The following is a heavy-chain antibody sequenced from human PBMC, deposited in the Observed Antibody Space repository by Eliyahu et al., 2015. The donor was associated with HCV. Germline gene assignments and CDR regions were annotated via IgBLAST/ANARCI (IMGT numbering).Heavy chain of an antibody. J-gene: IGHJ3*02. CDR1: GVTFRXYA. Sequence: EVQLLESGGGLVQPGGSLRLSXTSSGVTFRXYAMSXVRQAPGKGLEWVSVFYGGGGGTXYADSVNGRFTISSDDSKNTLYLQMDSLRAEDTAVYYCAKGDSVYCRSSSCFAGAFDIWGKGTMVTVSS. D-gene: IGHD2-2*01. V-gene: IGHV3-23*03. CDR3: AKGDSVYCRSSSCFAGAFDI. CDR2: FYGGGGGT.